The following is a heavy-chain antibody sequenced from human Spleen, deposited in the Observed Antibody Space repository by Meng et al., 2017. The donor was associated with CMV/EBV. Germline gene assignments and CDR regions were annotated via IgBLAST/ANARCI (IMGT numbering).Heavy chain of an antibody. J-gene: IGHJ5*02. CDR3: AWGSGSYSSWFDP. CDR2: IVVGSGNT. CDR1: GFTFTSSA. V-gene: IGHV1-58*01. Sequence: SVQVSCKASGFTFTSSAVQWVRQARGQRLEWIGWIVVGSGNTNYAQKFQGRVTMTRDTSTSTVYMELSSLRSEDTAVYYCAWGSGSYSSWFDPWGQGTLVTVSS. D-gene: IGHD3-10*01.